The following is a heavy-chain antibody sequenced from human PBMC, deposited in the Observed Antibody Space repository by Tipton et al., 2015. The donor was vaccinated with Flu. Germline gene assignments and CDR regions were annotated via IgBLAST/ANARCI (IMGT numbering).Heavy chain of an antibody. CDR1: GGPITSSSYY. CDR3: AKVKFGWLES. J-gene: IGHJ5*01. CDR2: IYYTGYR. D-gene: IGHD3-16*01. V-gene: IGHV4-39*07. Sequence: TLSLTCSVSGGPITSSSYYWGWIRQPPGRPLEWVGSIYYTGYRYDNPSLKSRLAMSIDTSQSQFSLRLSSMTAADTAVYYCAKVKFGWLESWAQGTLVTVSS.